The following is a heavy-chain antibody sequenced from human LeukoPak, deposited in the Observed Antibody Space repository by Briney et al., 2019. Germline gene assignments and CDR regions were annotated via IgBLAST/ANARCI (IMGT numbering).Heavy chain of an antibody. CDR2: ISRSSSYI. D-gene: IGHD3-22*01. Sequence: GGSLRLSCADSGFTFSCYMINSVRQAPGRGLEWVSFISRSSSYIYYGDSVKGRFTISRDNANNSLYLQKNRLRAEDTAVYYCARVAYYDRSGYYAVPFDYCGQGTLVTVSS. CDR3: ARVAYYDRSGYYAVPFDY. CDR1: GFTFSCYM. J-gene: IGHJ4*02. V-gene: IGHV3-21*01.